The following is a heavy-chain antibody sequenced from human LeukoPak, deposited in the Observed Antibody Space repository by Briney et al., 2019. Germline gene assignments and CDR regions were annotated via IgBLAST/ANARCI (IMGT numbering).Heavy chain of an antibody. V-gene: IGHV3-23*01. J-gene: IGHJ1*01. D-gene: IGHD3-10*01. CDR3: AKYFASGSYYKLPH. CDR1: GFTFSSYA. Sequence: PGGALRLSCAAAGFTFSSYAMSSVRQAPGKGLEWVSTISGSGAYTYYADSVKGRFTISRDNSKNTLYLQMNSLRAEDTAVYYCAKYFASGSYYKLPHWGQGTLVTVSS. CDR2: ISGSGAYT.